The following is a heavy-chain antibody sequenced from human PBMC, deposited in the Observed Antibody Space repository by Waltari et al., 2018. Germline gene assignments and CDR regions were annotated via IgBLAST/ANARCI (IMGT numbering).Heavy chain of an antibody. D-gene: IGHD6-19*01. CDR2: VDPEDGET. CDR3: AATTVAGKGLYYYYYGMDV. Sequence: EVQLVQSGAEVKKPGATVKISCKVSGYTFTDYYMHWVQQAPGKGLEWMGLVDPEDGETIYAKKVQGRGTITADTSTDTAYMELSSLRSEDTALYYCAATTVAGKGLYYYYYGMDVWGQGTTVTVSS. J-gene: IGHJ6*02. V-gene: IGHV1-69-2*01. CDR1: GYTFTDYY.